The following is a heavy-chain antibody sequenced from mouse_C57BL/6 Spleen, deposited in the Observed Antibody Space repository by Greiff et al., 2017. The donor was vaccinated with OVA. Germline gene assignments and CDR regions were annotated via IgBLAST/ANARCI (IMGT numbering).Heavy chain of an antibody. D-gene: IGHD2-1*01. CDR2: IRLKSDNYAT. CDR1: GFTFSNYW. CDR3: TGDGNPAWFAY. Sequence: EVMLVESGGGLVQPGGSMKLSCVASGFTFSNYWMNWVRQSPEKGLEWVAQIRLKSDNYATHYAESVKGRFTISRDDSKSSVYLQMNNLRAEDTGIYYCTGDGNPAWFAYWGQGTLVTVSA. V-gene: IGHV6-3*01. J-gene: IGHJ3*01.